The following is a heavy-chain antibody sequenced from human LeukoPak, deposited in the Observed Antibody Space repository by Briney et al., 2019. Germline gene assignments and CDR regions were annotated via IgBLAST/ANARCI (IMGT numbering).Heavy chain of an antibody. Sequence: PGGSLRLSCAASGFTFSSYGMHWVRQAPGKGLEWVAFIRYDGSNKYYADSVKGRFTISRDNSKNTLYLQMNSLRAEDTAVYYCAKDQRDSYGFGRYWYFDLWGRGTLVTVSS. V-gene: IGHV3-30*02. CDR1: GFTFSSYG. CDR3: AKDQRDSYGFGRYWYFDL. J-gene: IGHJ2*01. CDR2: IRYDGSNK. D-gene: IGHD5-18*01.